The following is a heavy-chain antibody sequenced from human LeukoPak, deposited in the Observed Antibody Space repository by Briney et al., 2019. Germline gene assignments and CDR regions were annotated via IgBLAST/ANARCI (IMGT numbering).Heavy chain of an antibody. Sequence: SETLSLTCTVSGGSISSGSYYCSWIRQPAGKGLEWIGRIYTSGSTNYSPSLKSRVTISVDTSKNQFSLKLSSVTAADTAVYYCASSADTAMVIFDYWGQGTLVTVSS. CDR1: GGSISSGSYY. CDR3: ASSADTAMVIFDY. V-gene: IGHV4-61*02. J-gene: IGHJ4*02. D-gene: IGHD5-18*01. CDR2: IYTSGST.